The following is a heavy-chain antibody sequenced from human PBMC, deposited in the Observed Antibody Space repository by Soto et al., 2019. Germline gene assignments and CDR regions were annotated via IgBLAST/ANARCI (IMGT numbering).Heavy chain of an antibody. V-gene: IGHV3-15*01. D-gene: IGHD3-10*01. Sequence: GGSLRLSCAASGFTFSNAWMSWVRQAPGKGLEWVGRIKSKTDGGTTDYAAPVKGRFTISRDDSKNTLYLQMNSLKTEDTAVYYCTTVTIGRVVRGVIPYYYYYMDVWGKGTTVTVSS. J-gene: IGHJ6*03. CDR2: IKSKTDGGTT. CDR3: TTVTIGRVVRGVIPYYYYYMDV. CDR1: GFTFSNAW.